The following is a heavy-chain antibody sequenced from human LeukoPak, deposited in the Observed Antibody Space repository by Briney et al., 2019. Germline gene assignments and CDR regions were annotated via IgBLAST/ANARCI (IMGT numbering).Heavy chain of an antibody. CDR3: AKRGSGGRGIIVHNDY. Sequence: GGSLRLSCAASGFTFINDGMSWVRQAPGKGLEWVSAISSSGGTTYYADSVRGRFTISRDNSKNTLYLQMNSLRAEDTAVYYCAKRGSGGRGIIVHNDYWGQGTLVTVSS. CDR2: ISSSGGTT. CDR1: GFTFINDG. D-gene: IGHD3-10*01. J-gene: IGHJ4*02. V-gene: IGHV3-23*01.